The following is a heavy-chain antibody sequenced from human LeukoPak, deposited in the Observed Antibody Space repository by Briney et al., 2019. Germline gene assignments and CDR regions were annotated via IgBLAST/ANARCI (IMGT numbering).Heavy chain of an antibody. V-gene: IGHV4-4*07. CDR2: IYTSGST. CDR3: ARDWYSGSYGAFDI. D-gene: IGHD1-26*01. J-gene: IGHJ3*02. Sequence: SETLSLTCTVSGGSISSYYWSWIRQPAGKGLEWIGRIYTSGSTNYNPSLKSRVTMPVDTSKNQFSQKLSSVTAADTAVYYCARDWYSGSYGAFDIWGQGTMITVSS. CDR1: GGSISSYY.